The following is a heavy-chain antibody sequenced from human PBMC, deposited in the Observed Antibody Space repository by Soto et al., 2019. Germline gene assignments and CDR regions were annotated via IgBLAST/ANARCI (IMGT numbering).Heavy chain of an antibody. CDR1: GGSFSGCY. V-gene: IGHV4-34*01. CDR3: ARTLDP. Sequence: ASETLSLTCAVYGGSFSGCYWSWIRQPPGKGLEWIGEINHSGSTNYNPSLKSRVTISVDTSKNQFSLKLSSVTAADTAVYYCARTLDPWGQGTLVTVSS. J-gene: IGHJ5*02. CDR2: INHSGST.